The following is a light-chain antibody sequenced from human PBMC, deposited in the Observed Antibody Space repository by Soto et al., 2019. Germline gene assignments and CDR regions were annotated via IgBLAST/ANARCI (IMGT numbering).Light chain of an antibody. CDR2: AAS. CDR3: QQSYSTPRT. CDR1: PKNSRH. Sequence: MTQFSFFLFGSVRDRINHHCPAKPKNSRHLNWYQQKPGKAPKLLIYAASTLQSGVPSRFSGSGSGTDFTLTISSLQPEDFATYYCQQSYSTPRTFGGGTKVEIK. J-gene: IGKJ4*01. V-gene: IGKV1-39*01.